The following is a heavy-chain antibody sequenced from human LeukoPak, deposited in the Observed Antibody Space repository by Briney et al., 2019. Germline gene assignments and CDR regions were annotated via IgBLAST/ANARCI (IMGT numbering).Heavy chain of an antibody. Sequence: PSETLSLTCALYGGSFSGYYWSWIPQPPGQGLGWIGEINHSGSTNYNPSLKSRVTISVDTSKNQISLKLSSVTAADTAVYYCARGRALEYCSSTSCYTDGANWFDPWGQGTLVTVSS. CDR2: INHSGST. CDR1: GGSFSGYY. V-gene: IGHV4-34*01. D-gene: IGHD2-2*02. CDR3: ARGRALEYCSSTSCYTDGANWFDP. J-gene: IGHJ5*02.